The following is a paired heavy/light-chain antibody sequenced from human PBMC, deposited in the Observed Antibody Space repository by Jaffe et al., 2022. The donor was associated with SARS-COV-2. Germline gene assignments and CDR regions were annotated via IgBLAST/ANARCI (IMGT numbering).Heavy chain of an antibody. D-gene: IGHD3-22*01. CDR3: ARGQYYYDSSGYPYAFDI. CDR1: GGSFSGYY. J-gene: IGHJ3*02. CDR2: INHSGST. V-gene: IGHV4-34*01. Sequence: QVQLQQWGAGLLKPSETLSLTCAVYGGSFSGYYWSWIRQPPGKGLEWIGEINHSGSTNYNPSLKSRVTISVDTSKNQFSLKLSSVTAADTAVYYCARGQYYYDSSGYPYAFDIWGQGTMVTVSS.
Light chain of an antibody. CDR1: QSVSSSY. CDR2: GAS. CDR3: QQYGSSSWT. J-gene: IGKJ1*01. V-gene: IGKV3-20*01. Sequence: EIVLTQSPGTLSLSPGERATLSCRASQSVSSSYLAWYQQKPGQAPRLLIYGASSRATGIPDRFSGSGSGTDFTLTISRLEPEDFAVYYCQQYGSSSWTFGQGTKVEIK.